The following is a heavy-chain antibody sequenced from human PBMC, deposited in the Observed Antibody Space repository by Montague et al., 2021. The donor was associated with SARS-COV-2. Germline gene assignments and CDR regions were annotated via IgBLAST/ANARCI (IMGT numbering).Heavy chain of an antibody. CDR3: ARVSSTALRGVIKTSGYYALDV. V-gene: IGHV4-4*09. J-gene: IGHJ6*02. D-gene: IGHD3-10*01. CDR1: GRSIRRSY. CDR2: IYHSGTT. Sequence: SETLSLTCSVSGRSIRRSYWTWIRQAPEKGLEWIGYIYHSGTTKYNPALQSRVTISVDTAKNQFSLNLTSVTAADTAVYYCARVSSTALRGVIKTSGYYALDVWGHGTTVRVSS.